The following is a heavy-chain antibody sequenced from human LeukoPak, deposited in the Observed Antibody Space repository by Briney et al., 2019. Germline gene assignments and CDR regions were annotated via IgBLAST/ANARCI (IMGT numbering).Heavy chain of an antibody. Sequence: PGGSLRLSCAASGFTFDDYGMSWVRQALGKGLEWVSGINWNGGSTGYADSVKGRFTISRDNAKNSLYLQMNSLRAEDTALYYCARELTYYYDSSGYSPGAFDIWGQGTMVTVSS. D-gene: IGHD3-22*01. J-gene: IGHJ3*02. CDR3: ARELTYYYDSSGYSPGAFDI. CDR1: GFTFDDYG. CDR2: INWNGGST. V-gene: IGHV3-20*04.